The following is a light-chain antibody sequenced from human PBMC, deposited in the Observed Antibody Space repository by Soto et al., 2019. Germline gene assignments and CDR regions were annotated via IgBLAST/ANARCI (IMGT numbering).Light chain of an antibody. Sequence: QSALTQPASVSGSPGQSITISCTETSSDIGNHNLVSWYQQHPGKAHKLMIYEDNKRPSGVSGRFSGSKSGNTASLTISGLQAEDEADYYCCTDAGTTTPLYVFGTGTKVTVL. CDR1: SSDIGNHNL. CDR2: EDN. CDR3: CTDAGTTTPLYV. V-gene: IGLV2-23*01. J-gene: IGLJ1*01.